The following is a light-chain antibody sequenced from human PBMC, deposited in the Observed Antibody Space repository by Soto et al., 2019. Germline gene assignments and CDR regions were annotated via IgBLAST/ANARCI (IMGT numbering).Light chain of an antibody. V-gene: IGLV2-8*01. Sequence: QSALTQPPSASGSPGQSVTISCAGTINDVGCYNYVSWYQQHPGKVPQLMIYQVTKRPSGVPDRFSASTSDTTASLTIYGVQAEDEGDYYCMSYAGGNRFVFGTGTKLTVL. CDR2: QVT. CDR3: MSYAGGNRFV. CDR1: INDVGCYNY. J-gene: IGLJ1*01.